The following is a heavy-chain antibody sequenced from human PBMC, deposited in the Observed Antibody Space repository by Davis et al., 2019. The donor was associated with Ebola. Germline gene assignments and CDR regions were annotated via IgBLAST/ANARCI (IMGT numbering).Heavy chain of an antibody. D-gene: IGHD6-19*01. CDR3: TTPTIAVTVSYYYYYGMDV. V-gene: IGHV3-15*01. Sequence: PGGSLRLSCAASGFTFSNAWMSWVRQAPGKGLEWVGRIKSKTDGGTTDYAAPVKGRFTISRNDSKNTLYLQMNSLKTEDTAVYYCTTPTIAVTVSYYYYYGMDVWGIGTTVTVSS. J-gene: IGHJ6*04. CDR1: GFTFSNAW. CDR2: IKSKTDGGTT.